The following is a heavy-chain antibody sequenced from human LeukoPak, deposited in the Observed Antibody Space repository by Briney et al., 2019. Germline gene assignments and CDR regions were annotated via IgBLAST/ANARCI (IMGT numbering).Heavy chain of an antibody. J-gene: IGHJ4*02. CDR3: AKDISIAVAGTSTLDY. Sequence: GGSLRLSCAASGFTFDDYAMHWVRQAPGKGLEWISCISWNSGSIGYADSVKGRFTISRDNAKNSLYLQMNSLRAEDTALYYCAKDISIAVAGTSTLDYWGQGTLVTVSS. V-gene: IGHV3-9*01. CDR1: GFTFDDYA. D-gene: IGHD6-19*01. CDR2: ISWNSGSI.